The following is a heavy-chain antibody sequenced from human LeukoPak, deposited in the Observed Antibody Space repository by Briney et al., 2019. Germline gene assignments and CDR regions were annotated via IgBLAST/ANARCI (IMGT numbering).Heavy chain of an antibody. CDR3: SRAMGRFPDY. D-gene: IGHD2-21*01. J-gene: IGHJ4*02. CDR1: GGSISNTIYY. Sequence: SETLPLTCTVSGGSISNTIYYWGWVRQPPGEGLEWIGSIYSTGSTYYNPSLKSRVTISIDTSKNHFSLKLSSVTAADTAVYYCSRAMGRFPDYWGQGTLVTVSS. V-gene: IGHV4-39*07. CDR2: IYSTGST.